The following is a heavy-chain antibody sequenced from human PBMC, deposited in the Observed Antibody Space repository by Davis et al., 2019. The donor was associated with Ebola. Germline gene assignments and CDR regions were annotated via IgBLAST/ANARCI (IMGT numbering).Heavy chain of an antibody. CDR1: GFTFSAYA. Sequence: PGGSLRLSCAASGFTFSAYAMEWVRQAPGKGLEWVSSISTTSSHIYYADSVRGRFTISRDNAKNSLSLQMNSLRAEDTAVYYCVPGTWIRGQGTLVTVSS. J-gene: IGHJ4*02. CDR2: ISTTSSHI. V-gene: IGHV3-21*01. D-gene: IGHD5-18*01. CDR3: VPGTWI.